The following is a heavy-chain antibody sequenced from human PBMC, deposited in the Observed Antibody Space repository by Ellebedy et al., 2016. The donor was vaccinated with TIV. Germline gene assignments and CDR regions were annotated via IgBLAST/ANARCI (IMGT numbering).Heavy chain of an antibody. D-gene: IGHD1-14*01. CDR2: MHYSGST. J-gene: IGHJ5*02. V-gene: IGHV4-30-4*01. Sequence: MPSETLSLTCTVSGGSISSGSGDYYWSWIRQPPGKGLEWIGNMHYSGSTYYNPSLKSRGTISVDTSKNQFSLKLISVTAADTAVYYCASATLGEPNWFDPWGQGTLVTVSS. CDR3: ASATLGEPNWFDP. CDR1: GGSISSGSGDYY.